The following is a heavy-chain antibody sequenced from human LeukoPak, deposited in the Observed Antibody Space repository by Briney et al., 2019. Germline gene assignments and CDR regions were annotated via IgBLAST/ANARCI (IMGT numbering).Heavy chain of an antibody. CDR1: GGSISSYY. CDR2: IYTSGST. V-gene: IGHV4-4*07. D-gene: IGHD5-18*01. CDR3: ARDRGYSYGLSATNSFDY. Sequence: PSETLSLTCTVSGGSISSYYWSWIRQPAGKGLEWIGRIYTSGSTDYNPSLKRRVTISVDKSKNQFSLKLSSVTAAHTAVYYCARDRGYSYGLSATNSFDYWGQGTLVTVSS. J-gene: IGHJ4*02.